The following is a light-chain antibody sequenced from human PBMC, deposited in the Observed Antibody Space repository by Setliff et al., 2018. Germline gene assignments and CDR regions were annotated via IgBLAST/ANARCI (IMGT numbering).Light chain of an antibody. Sequence: QSVLTQPPSTSGTPGQRVTISCSGSSSNIGGNTVNWYQQLPGTAPRLLIFSNNDRPSGVSNRFTGSKSGTSASLTISGLQSEDEGDYYCAAWDDSLTGSHVFGTGTKVTVL. CDR3: AAWDDSLTGSHV. V-gene: IGLV1-44*01. J-gene: IGLJ1*01. CDR1: SSNIGGNT. CDR2: SNN.